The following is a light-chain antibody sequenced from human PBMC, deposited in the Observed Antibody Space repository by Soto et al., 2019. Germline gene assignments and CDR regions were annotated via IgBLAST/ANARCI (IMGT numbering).Light chain of an antibody. CDR2: RAS. CDR1: QSISSW. V-gene: IGKV1-5*03. J-gene: IGKJ2*03. Sequence: DIPMTQSPSTLSASVGDRVTITCRASQSISSWVAWYQQKPGEAPKLLIYRASILESGVPSRFSGSGSGTEFTLTISSLQPDDFATYYCQRYNWYPYSFGQGTKLEIK. CDR3: QRYNWYPYS.